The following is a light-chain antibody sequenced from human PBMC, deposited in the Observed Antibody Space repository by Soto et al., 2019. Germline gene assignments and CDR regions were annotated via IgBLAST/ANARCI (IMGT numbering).Light chain of an antibody. CDR1: QSVSSN. J-gene: IGKJ1*01. CDR2: GAS. CDR3: QQYNNWPPP. Sequence: EIVMTQSPATLSVSPGERATLSCMASQSVSSNLAWYQQKPGQAPRLLIYGASTRSTGIPDRFSGSGSGTEFTLTISSLQSEDFAVYYCQQYNNWPPPFGQGTKVEIK. V-gene: IGKV3-15*01.